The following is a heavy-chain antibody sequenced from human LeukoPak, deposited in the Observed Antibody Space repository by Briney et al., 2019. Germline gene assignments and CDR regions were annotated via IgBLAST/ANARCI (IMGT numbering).Heavy chain of an antibody. CDR1: GFTFSSYG. V-gene: IGHV3-23*01. D-gene: IGHD5-24*01. CDR2: ISGSGGST. CDR3: AKDSRDGYITFDY. J-gene: IGHJ4*02. Sequence: PGGSLRLSCAASGFTFSSYGMSWVRQAPGKGLEWVSAISGSGGSTYYADSVKGRFTISRDNSKNTLYLQMNSLRAEDTAVYYCAKDSRDGYITFDYWGQGTLVTVSS.